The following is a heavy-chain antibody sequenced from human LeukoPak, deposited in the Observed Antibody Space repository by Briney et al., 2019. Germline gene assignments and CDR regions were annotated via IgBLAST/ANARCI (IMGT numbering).Heavy chain of an antibody. CDR3: ARAKGRRSPPDY. V-gene: IGHV1-46*02. J-gene: IGHJ4*02. CDR1: GYTFNNYY. Sequence: ASVKVSCKASGYTFNNYYIHWVRQAPGQGLEWMGIINPSGGSTSYAQKFQGRVTMTRDMSTSTVYMELSSLRSEDTAVYYCARAKGRRSPPDYWGQGTLVTVSS. CDR2: INPSGGST.